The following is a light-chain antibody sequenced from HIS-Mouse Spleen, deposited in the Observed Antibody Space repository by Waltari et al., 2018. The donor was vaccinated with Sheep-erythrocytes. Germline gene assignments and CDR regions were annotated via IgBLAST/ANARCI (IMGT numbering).Light chain of an antibody. V-gene: IGLV2-8*01. CDR2: EVS. CDR3: SSYAGSNNWV. J-gene: IGLJ3*02. Sequence: QSALTQPRSVSGSPGQSVTISCTGTSSDVGGYNYVSWYQQHPGKAPKLMIYEVSKRPSGVPDRFSGSKSGNTASLTVSGLQAEDEADYYCSSYAGSNNWVFGGGTK. CDR1: SSDVGGYNY.